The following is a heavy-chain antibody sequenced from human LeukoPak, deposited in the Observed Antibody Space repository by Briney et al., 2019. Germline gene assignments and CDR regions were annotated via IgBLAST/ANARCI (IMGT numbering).Heavy chain of an antibody. CDR3: AGRYSGYYYGSGSYYKPDVDY. CDR2: INHSGST. V-gene: IGHV4-34*01. D-gene: IGHD3-10*01. Sequence: SETLSLTCAVYGGSSSGYYWSWIRQPPGKGLEWIGEINHSGSTNYNPSLKSRVTISVDTSKNQFSLKLSSVTAADTAVYYCAGRYSGYYYGSGSYYKPDVDYWGQGTLVTVSS. CDR1: GGSSSGYY. J-gene: IGHJ4*02.